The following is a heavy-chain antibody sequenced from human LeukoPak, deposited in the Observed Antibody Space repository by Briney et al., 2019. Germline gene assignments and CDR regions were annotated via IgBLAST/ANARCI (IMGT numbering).Heavy chain of an antibody. V-gene: IGHV3-7*01. CDR1: GFTFSSHW. CDR2: IKQDGSEK. D-gene: IGHD2-2*01. Sequence: PGGSLRLSCAASGFTFSSHWMSWVRQAPGKGLEWVANIKQDGSEKYYVDSVKGRFTISRDKAKNSLYLQMNSLRAEDTAVYYCARAWVIVVVPAAKHFNWFDPWGQGTLVTVSS. CDR3: ARAWVIVVVPAAKHFNWFDP. J-gene: IGHJ5*02.